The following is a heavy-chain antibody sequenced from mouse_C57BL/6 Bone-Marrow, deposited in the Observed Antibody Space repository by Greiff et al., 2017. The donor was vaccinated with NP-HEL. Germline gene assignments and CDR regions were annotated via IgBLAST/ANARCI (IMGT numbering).Heavy chain of an antibody. V-gene: IGHV1-64*01. CDR3: ARVGYVTTVVAKDYFDY. Sequence: QVQLQQSGAELVKPGASVKLSCKASGYTFTSYWLHWVKQRPGQGLEWIGMIHPNSGSTNYNEKFKSKATLTVAKSSSTAYMQLSSLTSEDSAVYYCARVGYVTTVVAKDYFDYWGQGTTLTVSS. CDR2: IHPNSGST. D-gene: IGHD1-1*01. CDR1: GYTFTSYW. J-gene: IGHJ2*01.